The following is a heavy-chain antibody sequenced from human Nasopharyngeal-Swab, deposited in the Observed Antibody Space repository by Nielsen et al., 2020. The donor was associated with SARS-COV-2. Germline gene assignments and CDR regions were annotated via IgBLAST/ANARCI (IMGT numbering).Heavy chain of an antibody. CDR1: GYTFTSYG. V-gene: IGHV1-58*02. Sequence: SVKVSCKASGYTFTSYGINWVRQARGQRLEWIGWIVVGSGSTNYPQKFQERVTITRDMSTSTAYMELRSLKSEDTAVYYCAASQGTVGAFDIWGQGTMVTVSS. J-gene: IGHJ3*02. CDR2: IVVGSGST. D-gene: IGHD3/OR15-3a*01. CDR3: AASQGTVGAFDI.